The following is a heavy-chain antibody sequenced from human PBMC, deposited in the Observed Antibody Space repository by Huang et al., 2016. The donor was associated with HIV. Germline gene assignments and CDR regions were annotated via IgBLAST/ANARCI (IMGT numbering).Heavy chain of an antibody. D-gene: IGHD1-7*01. CDR1: TFTFGAYW. Sequence: VESGGRSVQPGGSIKLSCGGSTFTFGAYWMSWVRQPPGKGLEWVANIKQDESEKYYVDSVKGRFNISRDNARKVVFLEMDDLRVEDTAIYFCATKTAGMDIWGQGTTVTVSS. V-gene: IGHV3-7*01. J-gene: IGHJ6*02. CDR2: IKQDESEK. CDR3: ATKTAGMDI.